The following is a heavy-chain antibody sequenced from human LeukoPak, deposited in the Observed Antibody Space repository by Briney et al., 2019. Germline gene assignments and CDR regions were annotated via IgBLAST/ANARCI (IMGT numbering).Heavy chain of an antibody. Sequence: GGSLRLSCAASGFSISSYAMNWVRQAPGKGLEWVSGISGSGGTTYYADSVKGRFTISRDNSKNTLSLQMNSLRAEDTAVYYCAKGATTVTTIYLFDYWGQGTLVTVSS. CDR3: AKGATTVTTIYLFDY. V-gene: IGHV3-23*01. D-gene: IGHD4-17*01. CDR1: GFSISSYA. J-gene: IGHJ4*02. CDR2: ISGSGGTT.